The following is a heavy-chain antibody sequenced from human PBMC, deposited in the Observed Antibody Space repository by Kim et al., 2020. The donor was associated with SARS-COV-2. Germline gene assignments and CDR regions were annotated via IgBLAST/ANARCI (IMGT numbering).Heavy chain of an antibody. CDR1: GFIFSRAW. J-gene: IGHJ5*01. Sequence: GGSLRLSCAASGFIFSRAWMSWVRQAPGKGLEWVGRIKVRSDAESTDYAAPVRGRFTISRDDSKNALYLHMNSLRVDDTAVYYCMTESSSTSCYGSWG. V-gene: IGHV3-15*01. CDR2: IKVRSDAEST. D-gene: IGHD2-2*01. CDR3: MTESSSTSCYGS.